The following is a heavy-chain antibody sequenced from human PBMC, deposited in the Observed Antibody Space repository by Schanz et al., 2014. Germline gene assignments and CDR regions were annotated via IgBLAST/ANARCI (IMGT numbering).Heavy chain of an antibody. V-gene: IGHV3-7*01. CDR1: GFTFSNTW. D-gene: IGHD3-22*01. J-gene: IGHJ4*02. Sequence: EVQLVESGGGLVQPGGSLRLSCAASGFTFSNTWMSWVRQAPGKGLEWVANINQDGSDKSYVDSVKGRFTISRDNAKNSLYLQMNSLRAEDTAVYYCARDKGGYYPFDYWGQGSLVTVSS. CDR3: ARDKGGYYPFDY. CDR2: INQDGSDK.